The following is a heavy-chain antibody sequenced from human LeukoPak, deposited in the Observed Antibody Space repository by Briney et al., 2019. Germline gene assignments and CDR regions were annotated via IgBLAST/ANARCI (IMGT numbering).Heavy chain of an antibody. J-gene: IGHJ4*02. D-gene: IGHD4-17*01. V-gene: IGHV3-23*01. CDR2: ISGSGGST. CDR1: GFVFSNYG. Sequence: GGSLRLSCAASGFVFSNYGMHWVRQAPGKGLEWVSAISGSGGSTYYADSVKGRFSISRDNAKNSLYLQMNSLRAEDTALYYCAKAPGYGDYAILDYWGQGTLVTVSS. CDR3: AKAPGYGDYAILDY.